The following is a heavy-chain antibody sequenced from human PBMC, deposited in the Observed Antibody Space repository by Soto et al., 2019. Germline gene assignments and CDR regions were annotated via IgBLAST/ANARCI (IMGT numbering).Heavy chain of an antibody. V-gene: IGHV3-30*04. Sequence: QVQLVESGGGVVQPGRSLRLSCAASGFSFSSYVMQWVRQAPGKGLEWVALISYDGSDNYYAESVKGRFTISRDTSKNTLFLQMNSLGVEDTAVYYCAREGYYYDSSGYNRPYYFDYWGQGTLVTVSS. CDR1: GFSFSSYV. D-gene: IGHD3-22*01. J-gene: IGHJ4*02. CDR2: ISYDGSDN. CDR3: AREGYYYDSSGYNRPYYFDY.